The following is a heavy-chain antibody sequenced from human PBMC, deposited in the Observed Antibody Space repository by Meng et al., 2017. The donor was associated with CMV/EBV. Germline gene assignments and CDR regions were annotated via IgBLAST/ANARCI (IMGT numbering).Heavy chain of an antibody. D-gene: IGHD3-10*01. V-gene: IGHV1-46*01. J-gene: IGHJ5*02. CDR1: GYTFTSYY. CDR2: INPSGGST. CDR3: ARALGVRGVPNWFDP. Sequence: GYTFTSYYMHWVRQAPGQGLEWMGIINPSGGSTSYAQKFQGRVTMTRDTSTSTVYMELSSLRSEDTAVYYCARALGVRGVPNWFDPWGQGTLVTVSS.